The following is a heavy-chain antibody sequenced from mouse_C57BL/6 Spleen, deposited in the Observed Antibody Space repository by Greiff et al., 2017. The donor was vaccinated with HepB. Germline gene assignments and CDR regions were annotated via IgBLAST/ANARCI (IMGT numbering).Heavy chain of an antibody. CDR1: GYTFTSYW. D-gene: IGHD2-5*01. CDR3: ARECSNSPWCAY. Sequence: QVQLQQPGAELVKPGASVKLSCKASGYTFTSYWMQWVKQRPGQGLEWIGEIDPSDSYTNYNQKFKGKATLTVDTSSSTAYMQLSSLTSEDYAVYYCARECSNSPWCAYWGQGTLVTVSA. CDR2: IDPSDSYT. V-gene: IGHV1-50*01. J-gene: IGHJ3*01.